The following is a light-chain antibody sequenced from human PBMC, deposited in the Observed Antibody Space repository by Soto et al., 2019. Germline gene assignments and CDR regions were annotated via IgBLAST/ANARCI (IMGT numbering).Light chain of an antibody. Sequence: QAVLTQPPSASGTPGQRVTISCSGSSSNIGSNTVNWYQQFPGTAPKLLIYGNDQRPSGVPDRFSGSKSGTSASLAISGLQSEDEADYYCQSYDSSLSGAVFGGGTQLTVL. CDR3: QSYDSSLSGAV. J-gene: IGLJ7*01. CDR2: GND. CDR1: SSNIGSNT. V-gene: IGLV1-44*01.